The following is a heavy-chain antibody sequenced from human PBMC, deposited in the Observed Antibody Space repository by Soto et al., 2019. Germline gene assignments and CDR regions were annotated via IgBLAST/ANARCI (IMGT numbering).Heavy chain of an antibody. J-gene: IGHJ4*02. Sequence: GGSLRLSCAASGFTFSSYAMSWVRQAPGKGLEWVSAISGSGGSTYYADSVKGRFTISRDNSKNTLYLQMNSLRAEDTAVYYCAKVRQQIIAAASFDYWGQGTLVTVSS. CDR2: ISGSGGST. V-gene: IGHV3-23*01. D-gene: IGHD6-13*01. CDR3: AKVRQQIIAAASFDY. CDR1: GFTFSSYA.